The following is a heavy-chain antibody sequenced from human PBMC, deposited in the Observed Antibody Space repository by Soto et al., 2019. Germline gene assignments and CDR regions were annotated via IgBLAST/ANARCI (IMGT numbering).Heavy chain of an antibody. V-gene: IGHV1-2*02. CDR2: INTNSWGT. CDR1: GYTFSGYY. J-gene: IGHJ6*02. CDR3: ARSLTEGYCTITGGYTRRRYGMEV. D-gene: IGHD2-2*02. Sequence: ASVKVSCKSSGYTFSGYYIHWLRQPPGQGLECMGWINTNSWGTNYAQKFQCRVSVTRDASTSTAYMGLTRLMSGITAVYYCARSLTEGYCTITGGYTRRRYGMEVRGQ.